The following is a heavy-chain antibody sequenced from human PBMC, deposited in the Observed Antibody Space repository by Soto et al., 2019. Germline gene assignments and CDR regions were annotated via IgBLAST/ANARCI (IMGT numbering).Heavy chain of an antibody. D-gene: IGHD3-3*01. CDR3: ASATYVDFWSGSPAFDI. CDR2: IYYSGST. J-gene: IGHJ3*02. CDR1: GGSISSGDDY. V-gene: IGHV4-30-4*01. Sequence: TSETLSLTCTVSGGSISSGDDYWSWIRQPPGKGLEWIGNIYYSGSTYSNPSLKSRVTISVDTSKNQFSLKLSSVTAADTAVYYCASATYVDFWSGSPAFDIWGQGTMVTVSS.